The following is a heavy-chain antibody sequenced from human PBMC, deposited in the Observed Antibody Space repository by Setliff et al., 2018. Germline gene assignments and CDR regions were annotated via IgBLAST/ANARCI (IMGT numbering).Heavy chain of an antibody. CDR1: GYTFSNYG. Sequence: GASVKVSCKASGYTFSNYGITWVRQAPGQGLEWVAFIRYDGYNKYYADSVQGRFTISRDNSKNTLFLQMDSLRDDDTAVYYCAKDSLEVVIALHGMDVWGQGTTVTVSS. CDR3: AKDSLEVVIALHGMDV. D-gene: IGHD2-21*01. V-gene: IGHV3-30*02. CDR2: IRYDGYNK. J-gene: IGHJ6*01.